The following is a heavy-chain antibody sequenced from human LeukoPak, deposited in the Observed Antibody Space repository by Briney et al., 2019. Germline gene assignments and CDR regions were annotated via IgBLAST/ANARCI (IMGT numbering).Heavy chain of an antibody. D-gene: IGHD5-24*01. Sequence: GGSLRLSCAASGFTFSSYTMNWVRQAPGKGLEWVSSITSSSSYIYYADSVMGRFTIPRDNAKNSLFLQMNSLRAEDTAVYYCAREGDGYNSPIDYWGQGTLVTVSS. CDR3: AREGDGYNSPIDY. V-gene: IGHV3-21*01. CDR1: GFTFSSYT. CDR2: ITSSSSYI. J-gene: IGHJ4*02.